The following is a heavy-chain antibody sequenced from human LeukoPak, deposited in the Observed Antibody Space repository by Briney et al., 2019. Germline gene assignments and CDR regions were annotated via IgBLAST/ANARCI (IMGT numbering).Heavy chain of an antibody. D-gene: IGHD5-24*01. CDR2: IIPIFGTA. Sequence: ASVKVSCKASGYTFSSYAISWVRQAPGQGLEWMGGIIPIFGTANYAQKFQGRVTITADKSTSTAYMELSSLRSEDTAVCYCARIPSRGRDGYNTDYWGQGTLVTVSS. J-gene: IGHJ4*02. V-gene: IGHV1-69*06. CDR3: ARIPSRGRDGYNTDY. CDR1: GYTFSSYA.